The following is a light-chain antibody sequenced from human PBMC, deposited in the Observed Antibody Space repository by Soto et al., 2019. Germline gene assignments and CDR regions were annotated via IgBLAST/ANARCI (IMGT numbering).Light chain of an antibody. CDR1: SSSIGSNY. Sequence: QSVLTQPPSASGTPGQRVTISCSESSSSIGSNYIYWYQQLPGTAPKLLIYRDSQRPSGVPDRLSGSKSGTSASLAISGLRSEDEADYYCGAWDDSLRGWVFGGGTKVTVL. V-gene: IGLV1-47*01. J-gene: IGLJ3*02. CDR3: GAWDDSLRGWV. CDR2: RDS.